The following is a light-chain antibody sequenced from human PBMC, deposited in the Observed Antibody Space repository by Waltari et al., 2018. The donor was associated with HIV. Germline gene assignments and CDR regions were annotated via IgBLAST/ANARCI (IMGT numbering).Light chain of an antibody. J-gene: IGLJ3*02. CDR1: SSDVGGYNY. CDR2: DVS. Sequence: QSALTQPASVSGSPGQSITISCTGTSSDVGGYNYVSWYQQHPGKAPKLMISDVSNRPSGVSNASSGSKSGNTASLTISGLQAEDEADYYCSSYTSSSTPWVFGGGTKVTVL. CDR3: SSYTSSSTPWV. V-gene: IGLV2-14*03.